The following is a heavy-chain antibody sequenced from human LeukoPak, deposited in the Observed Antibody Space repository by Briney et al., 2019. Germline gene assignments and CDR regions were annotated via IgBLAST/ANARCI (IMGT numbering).Heavy chain of an antibody. CDR2: IYSGGST. Sequence: GGSLRLSCAASEFTVSSNYMSWVRQAPGKGVEGVSVIYSGGSTYYADSVRGRFTISRDNSKNTLYLQMNSLRAEDTAVYYCARAMYYYDSSGYYYFDYWGQGTLVTVSS. D-gene: IGHD3-22*01. CDR3: ARAMYYYDSSGYYYFDY. CDR1: EFTVSSNY. V-gene: IGHV3-66*01. J-gene: IGHJ4*02.